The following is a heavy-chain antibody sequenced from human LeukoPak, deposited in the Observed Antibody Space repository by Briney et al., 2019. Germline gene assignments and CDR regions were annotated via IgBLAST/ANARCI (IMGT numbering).Heavy chain of an antibody. Sequence: PGGSLRLSCATSGFSFNNDWMDWVRQAPGKGLEWVANINQDGSEKNCLDSVKGRFTNSRDNAQNSLYLQMNGLRVEDTAVYYCTRRLDEWGQGTLVTVSS. D-gene: IGHD3-16*01. J-gene: IGHJ4*02. V-gene: IGHV3-7*01. CDR1: GFSFNNDW. CDR2: INQDGSEK. CDR3: TRRLDE.